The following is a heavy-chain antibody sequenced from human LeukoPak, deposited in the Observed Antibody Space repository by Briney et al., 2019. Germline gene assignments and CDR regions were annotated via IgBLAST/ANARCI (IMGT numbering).Heavy chain of an antibody. V-gene: IGHV3-7*01. CDR1: GFTFRGYA. CDR3: LSTSGP. D-gene: IGHD1-26*01. J-gene: IGHJ5*02. CDR2: IKEDGSEK. Sequence: GGSLRLSCAPSGFTFRGYAVHWVRQAPGRGLEWVANIKEDGSEKYYGDSVRGRFTVSIDNAKNSPYLQMSSLRAEDTAVYYCLSTSGPWGQGTLVTVSS.